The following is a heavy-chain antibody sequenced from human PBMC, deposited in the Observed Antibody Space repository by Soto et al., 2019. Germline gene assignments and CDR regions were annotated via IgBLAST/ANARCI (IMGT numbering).Heavy chain of an antibody. J-gene: IGHJ4*02. CDR3: AKASRRALLCARE. CDR1: GFTFSSYG. D-gene: IGHD3-10*02. CDR2: ISYDGSNK. Sequence: QVQLVESGGGVVQPGRSLRLSCAASGFTFSSYGMHWVRQAPGKGLEWVAVISYDGSNKYYADSVKGRFTISRDNSKNTLYLQMNSLRAEDTAVYYCAKASRRALLCAREWGQGTLVTVSS. V-gene: IGHV3-30*18.